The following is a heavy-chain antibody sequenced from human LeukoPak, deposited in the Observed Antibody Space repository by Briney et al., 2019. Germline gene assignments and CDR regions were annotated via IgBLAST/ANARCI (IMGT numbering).Heavy chain of an antibody. Sequence: SETLSLTCNVSGGSISSYYWSWIRQPPGKGLAWIGYIYYSGTTNYNPTLKSRVTISVDTSKNQFSLKLSSVTAADTAVYYCARDRYSSSSGGWFDPWGQGTLVTVSS. CDR1: GGSISSYY. D-gene: IGHD6-6*01. CDR2: IYYSGTT. V-gene: IGHV4-59*01. CDR3: ARDRYSSSSGGWFDP. J-gene: IGHJ5*02.